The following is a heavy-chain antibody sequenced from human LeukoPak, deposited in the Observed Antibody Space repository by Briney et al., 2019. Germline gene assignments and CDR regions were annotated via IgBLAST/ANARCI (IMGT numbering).Heavy chain of an antibody. Sequence: PPETRSLTCTVSGGSISSGGYYWSWIRQPPGKGLEGIGYTYHSGSTYYNPSLKSRVTISVDTSKNQFSLKLSSVTAADTAVYYCARITDRTIFGEIMHGFDIWGQGTPVTVSS. D-gene: IGHD3-3*01. CDR3: ARITDRTIFGEIMHGFDI. CDR2: TYHSGST. V-gene: IGHV4-30-2*01. CDR1: GGSISSGGYY. J-gene: IGHJ3*02.